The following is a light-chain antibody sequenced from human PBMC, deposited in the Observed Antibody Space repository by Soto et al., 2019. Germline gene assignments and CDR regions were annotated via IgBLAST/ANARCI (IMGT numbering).Light chain of an antibody. V-gene: IGLV2-23*03. CDR3: CSYAGSSTFPYV. Sequence: QSALTQPASVSGSPGQSITISCTGTSSDVGSYNLVSWYQQHPGKAPKLMIYEGSKRPSGVSNRFSGSKSGNTASLTISGLQAEDEADYYCCSYAGSSTFPYVFGTGNKLTVL. CDR1: SSDVGSYNL. CDR2: EGS. J-gene: IGLJ1*01.